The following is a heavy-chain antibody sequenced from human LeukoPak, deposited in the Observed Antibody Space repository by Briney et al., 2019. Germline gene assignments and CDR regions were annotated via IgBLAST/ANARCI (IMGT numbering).Heavy chain of an antibody. V-gene: IGHV1-18*01. CDR2: ISAYNGNT. Sequence: ASVKVSCKASGYTFTSYGISWVRQAPGQGLEWMGWISAYNGNTNYAQKLQGRVTMTTDTYTSTAYMELRSLRSEDTAVYYCARDAVAGGIFDYWGQGTLVTVSS. CDR1: GYTFTSYG. J-gene: IGHJ4*02. D-gene: IGHD6-19*01. CDR3: ARDAVAGGIFDY.